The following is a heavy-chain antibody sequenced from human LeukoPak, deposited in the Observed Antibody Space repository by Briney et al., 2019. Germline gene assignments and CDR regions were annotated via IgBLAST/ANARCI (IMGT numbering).Heavy chain of an antibody. CDR2: ISAYNGNT. Sequence: ASVKVSCKASGYTFTSYGISWVRQAPGQGLEWMGWISAYNGNTNYAQKLRGRVTMTTDTSTSTAYMELRSLRSDDTAVYYCARSRLGTGAFDIWGQGTMVTVSS. CDR3: ARSRLGTGAFDI. V-gene: IGHV1-18*01. CDR1: GYTFTSYG. J-gene: IGHJ3*02. D-gene: IGHD3-10*01.